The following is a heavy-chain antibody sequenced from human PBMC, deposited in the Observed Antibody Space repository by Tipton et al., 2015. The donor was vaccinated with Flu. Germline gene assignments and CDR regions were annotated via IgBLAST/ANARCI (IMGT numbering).Heavy chain of an antibody. CDR3: ARYGTYDGSRYFQH. D-gene: IGHD1-26*01. J-gene: IGHJ1*01. CDR2: IYTSGST. Sequence: TLSLTCTVSGGSLSSFYWSWIRQPAGKGLEWIGRIYTSGSTNYNPSLKSRVTISVDTSKNQFSLKLSSVTASDTAVYYCARYGTYDGSRYFQHWGQGTLVTVSS. CDR1: GGSLSSFY. V-gene: IGHV4-4*07.